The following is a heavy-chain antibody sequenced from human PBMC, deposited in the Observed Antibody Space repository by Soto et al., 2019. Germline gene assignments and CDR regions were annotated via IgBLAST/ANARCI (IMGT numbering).Heavy chain of an antibody. CDR1: GGSISSGGYY. J-gene: IGHJ3*02. CDR3: ARDEREGLGYCSGGSCYSRLSGGSI. CDR2: IYYSGST. D-gene: IGHD2-15*01. Sequence: SETLSLTCTVSGGSISSGGYYWSWIRQHPGKGLEWIGYIYYSGSTYYNPSLKSRVTISVDTSKNQFSLKLSSVTAADTAVYYCARDEREGLGYCSGGSCYSRLSGGSIWGQGTMVTVSS. V-gene: IGHV4-31*03.